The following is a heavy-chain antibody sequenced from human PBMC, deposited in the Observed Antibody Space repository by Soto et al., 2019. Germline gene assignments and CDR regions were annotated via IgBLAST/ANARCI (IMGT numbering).Heavy chain of an antibody. D-gene: IGHD3-9*01. Sequence: QVQLVQSGAEVKKPGSSVKVSCKASGGTFSSYGISWVRQAPGQGLEWMGGIIPIFGTANYAQKFQGRVTITAGESTRTAYMELSSLRSEDTAVYYCARDRWSYDILTGYLGYFDYWGQGILVTVSS. CDR2: IIPIFGTA. CDR1: GGTFSSYG. J-gene: IGHJ4*02. CDR3: ARDRWSYDILTGYLGYFDY. V-gene: IGHV1-69*12.